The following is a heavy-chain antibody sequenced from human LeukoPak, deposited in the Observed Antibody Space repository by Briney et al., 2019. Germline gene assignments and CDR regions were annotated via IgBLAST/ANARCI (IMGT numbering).Heavy chain of an antibody. CDR1: GFTFSSYW. D-gene: IGHD6-19*01. J-gene: IGHJ4*02. CDR2: IKQDGSEK. Sequence: GGSLRLSCAASGFTFSSYWMSWVRQAPGKGLEWVANIKQDGSEKYYVDSVKGRFTISRDNAKNSLYLQMNSLRAEDTAVYYCARDLKRGYSSGRYLWGTGSSNDYWGQGTLVTVSS. V-gene: IGHV3-7*01. CDR3: ARDLKRGYSSGRYLWGTGSSNDY.